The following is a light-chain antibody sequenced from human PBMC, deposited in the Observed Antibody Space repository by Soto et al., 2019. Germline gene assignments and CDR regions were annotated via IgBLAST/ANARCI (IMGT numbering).Light chain of an antibody. J-gene: IGKJ1*01. V-gene: IGKV3-15*01. Sequence: EIVMTQSPATLSVSPGERATLGCRASQSVSSNLAWYQQKPGQAPRLLIYGASTRATGIPARFSGSGSGREFTLTIRSLQSEDFAVYYCQQYNNWPPWTFGQGTKVEIK. CDR1: QSVSSN. CDR2: GAS. CDR3: QQYNNWPPWT.